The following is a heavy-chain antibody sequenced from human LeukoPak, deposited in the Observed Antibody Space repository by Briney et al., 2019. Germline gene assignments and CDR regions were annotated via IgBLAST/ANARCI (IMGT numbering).Heavy chain of an antibody. CDR3: VKDGSYQLLVFDY. CDR2: ISSNGGST. Sequence: PGRSLRLSCAATGFTFSSYAMHWVRQAPGKGLEYVSAISSNGGSTYYADSVKGRFTISRDNSKNTLYLQMSSLRAEDTAVYYCVKDGSYQLLVFDYWGQGTLVTVSS. V-gene: IGHV3-64D*06. CDR1: GFTFSSYA. D-gene: IGHD2-2*01. J-gene: IGHJ4*02.